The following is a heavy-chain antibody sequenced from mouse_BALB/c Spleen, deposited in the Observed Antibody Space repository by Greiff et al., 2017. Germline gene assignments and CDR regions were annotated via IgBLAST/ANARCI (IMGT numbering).Heavy chain of an antibody. Sequence: LKEPGSELVRPGASLKLSCTASGFTFTSYWMPWVKQRPGQGLEWIGNIYPGSGSTNYDEKFKSKATLTVDTSSSTAYLQLSSLTSEDSAVYYCTRGPYWGQGTLVTVSA. CDR2: IYPGSGST. CDR1: GFTFTSYW. J-gene: IGHJ3*01. CDR3: TRGPY. V-gene: IGHV1S22*01.